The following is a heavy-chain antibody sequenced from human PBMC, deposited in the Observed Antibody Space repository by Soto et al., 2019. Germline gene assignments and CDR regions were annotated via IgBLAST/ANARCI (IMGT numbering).Heavy chain of an antibody. D-gene: IGHD3-16*01. V-gene: IGHV4-59*01. Sequence: SETLSLTCTVSGDSMTNNYWGWIRQPPGKGLEWIGYVYYSGATNYNPSLKSRVSMSPDPSRNQFSLKLTSVTAADTAVYYCARAMGDWGTYYYYYGMDVWGQGTMVTVSS. CDR1: GDSMTNNY. J-gene: IGHJ6*02. CDR2: VYYSGAT. CDR3: ARAMGDWGTYYYYYGMDV.